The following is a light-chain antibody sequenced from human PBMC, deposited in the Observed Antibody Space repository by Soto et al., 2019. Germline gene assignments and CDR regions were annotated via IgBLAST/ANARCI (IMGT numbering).Light chain of an antibody. V-gene: IGKV3-20*01. J-gene: IGKJ5*01. CDR3: QQYGSSTPLIT. Sequence: EIVLTQSPGTLSLSPGERATLSCRASQSVSSSYLAWYQQKPGQAPRLLIYGASSRATGLPDRFSGSGSGTDFTLSISRLEPEEFAVYYCQQYGSSTPLITFGQGTRLEIK. CDR2: GAS. CDR1: QSVSSSY.